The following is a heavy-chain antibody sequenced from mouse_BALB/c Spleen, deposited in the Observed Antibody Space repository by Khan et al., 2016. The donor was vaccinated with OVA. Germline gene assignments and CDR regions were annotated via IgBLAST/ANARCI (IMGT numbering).Heavy chain of an antibody. V-gene: IGHV5-12-2*01. CDR3: ARIPTFITTALDY. CDR2: ITNGGGNT. Sequence: EVQLVESGGGLVQPGGSLKLSCAASGLTFSSNTMSWVRQTPEKRMEWVAYITNGGGNTYYPDTVKGRFTISRDNAKNTLYLQMSSLKSEDTAMYYCARIPTFITTALDYWGQGTSVTVSS. D-gene: IGHD1-2*01. CDR1: GLTFSSNT. J-gene: IGHJ4*01.